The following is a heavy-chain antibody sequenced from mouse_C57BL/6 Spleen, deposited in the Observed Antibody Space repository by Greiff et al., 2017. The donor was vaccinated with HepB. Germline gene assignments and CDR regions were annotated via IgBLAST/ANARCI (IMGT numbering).Heavy chain of an antibody. D-gene: IGHD1-1*01. CDR1: GYSFTGYF. Sequence: EVKLMESGPELVKPGDSVKISCKASGYSFTGYFMNWVMQSHGKSLEWIGRINPYNGDTFYNQKFKGKATLTVDKSSSTAHMELRSLTSEDSAVYYCARGDYYGSSYAYYYAMDYWGQGTSVTVSS. J-gene: IGHJ4*01. V-gene: IGHV1-20*01. CDR2: INPYNGDT. CDR3: ARGDYYGSSYAYYYAMDY.